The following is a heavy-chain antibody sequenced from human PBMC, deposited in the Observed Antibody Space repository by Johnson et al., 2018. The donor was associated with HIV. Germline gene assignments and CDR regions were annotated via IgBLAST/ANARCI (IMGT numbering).Heavy chain of an antibody. CDR2: INSAGSST. Sequence: EVQLVESGGGLIQPGGSLRLSCAASRFTFSRYWMHWVRQAPGKGLVWVSRINSAGSSTNYADSVKGRFTISRDNAKNTLYLQMNSLRAEDTAVYYCARVRSGRENAFDIWGQGTMVTVSS. CDR3: ARVRSGRENAFDI. V-gene: IGHV3-74*02. CDR1: RFTFSRYW. D-gene: IGHD1-26*01. J-gene: IGHJ3*02.